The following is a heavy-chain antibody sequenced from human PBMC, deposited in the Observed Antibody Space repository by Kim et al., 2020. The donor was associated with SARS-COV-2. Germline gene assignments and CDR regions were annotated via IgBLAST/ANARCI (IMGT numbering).Heavy chain of an antibody. V-gene: IGHV3-23*01. CDR3: AKETGWLATSFDD. J-gene: IGHJ4*02. D-gene: IGHD5-12*01. Sequence: YADDVKGRFTIARDNSKNTLDLHVNGRRAEDTAIYYCAKETGWLATSFDDWGQGTLVTVSS.